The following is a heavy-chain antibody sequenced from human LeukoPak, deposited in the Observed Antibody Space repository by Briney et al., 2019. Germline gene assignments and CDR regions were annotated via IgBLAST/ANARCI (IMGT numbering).Heavy chain of an antibody. CDR2: ISSTSACI. Sequence: ETLSLTCTVSGGSISSYYWSWFRQAPGKGLEWVSSISSTSACIHYADSVKGRFTISRDNVDNVVYLEMNGLRAEDTATYYCARVAVSGPTGWFDSWGQGTLVIVSS. J-gene: IGHJ5*01. CDR3: ARVAVSGPTGWFDS. CDR1: GGSISSYY. V-gene: IGHV3-21*01. D-gene: IGHD2-8*02.